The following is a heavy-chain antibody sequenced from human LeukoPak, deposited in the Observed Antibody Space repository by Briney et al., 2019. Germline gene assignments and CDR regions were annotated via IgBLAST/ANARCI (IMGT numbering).Heavy chain of an antibody. CDR2: ISADNGNT. V-gene: IGHV1-18*04. CDR3: ARDRVYYDSSGYPDY. Sequence: ASVKVSCKGSGYTLSNHAFSWVRQAPGQGLEWMGWISADNGNTNHAQKFQGRVSLTTDTSTSTAYMELRSLRSDDTAVYYCARDRVYYDSSGYPDYWGQGTLVTVSS. D-gene: IGHD3-22*01. J-gene: IGHJ4*02. CDR1: GYTLSNHA.